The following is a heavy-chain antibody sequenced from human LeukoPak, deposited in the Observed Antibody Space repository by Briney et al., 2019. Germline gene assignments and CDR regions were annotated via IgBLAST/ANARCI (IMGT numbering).Heavy chain of an antibody. J-gene: IGHJ4*02. CDR3: AREVTMVRGVGYYFDY. CDR1: GGTFSSYA. CDR2: IIPILGIA. V-gene: IGHV1-69*04. Sequence: SVKVSCKASGGTFSSYAISWVRQAPGQGLEWMGRIIPILGIANYAQKFQGRVTITADKSTSTAYMELSSLRSEDTAVYYCAREVTMVRGVGYYFDYWGQGTLVAVSS. D-gene: IGHD3-10*01.